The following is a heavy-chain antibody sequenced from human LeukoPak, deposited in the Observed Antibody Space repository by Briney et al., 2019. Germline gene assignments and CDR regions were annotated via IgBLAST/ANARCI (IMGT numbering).Heavy chain of an antibody. CDR2: IYYSGST. J-gene: IGHJ4*02. Sequence: SETLSLTCTVSGGSISSYYWSWIRQPPGKGLEWIGYIYYSGSTNYNPSLKSRVTISVDTSKNQFSLKLSSVTAADTAVYYCATDNYYDSSGYYWGQGTLVTVSS. V-gene: IGHV4-59*01. CDR1: GGSISSYY. D-gene: IGHD3-22*01. CDR3: ATDNYYDSSGYY.